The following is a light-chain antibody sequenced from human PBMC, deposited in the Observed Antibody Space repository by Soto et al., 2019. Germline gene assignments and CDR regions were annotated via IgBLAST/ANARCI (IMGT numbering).Light chain of an antibody. J-gene: IGKJ1*01. Sequence: DIQMTQSPSSRSASVGDRVTITCRASQSVSSDLAWYQQKPGQAPRLLIYDTSNRASGIPARFSGSGSGTEFTLTISSLQPEDFATYYCQQLNSYFVTFGQGTKVDIK. V-gene: IGKV1-5*01. CDR1: QSVSSD. CDR3: QQLNSYFVT. CDR2: DTS.